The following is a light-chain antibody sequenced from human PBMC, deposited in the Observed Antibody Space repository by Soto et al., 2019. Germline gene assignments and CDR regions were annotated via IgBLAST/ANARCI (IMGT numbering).Light chain of an antibody. CDR2: NNI. J-gene: IGLJ1*01. CDR1: SSNIGSKS. V-gene: IGLV1-44*01. CDR3: GAGDVSLNAYV. Sequence: QSVLTQPPSASGTPGQRVTISCSGSSSNIGSKSATWYQQLPGTAPKLLIYNNIERPSGVPDRFSGSTSGTSASLAISGLQSEDEADYYCGAGDVSLNAYVFGVGTKLTVL.